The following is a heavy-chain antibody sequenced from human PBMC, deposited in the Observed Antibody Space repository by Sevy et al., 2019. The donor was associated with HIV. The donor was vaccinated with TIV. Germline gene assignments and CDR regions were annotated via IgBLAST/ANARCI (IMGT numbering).Heavy chain of an antibody. CDR2: ISWNSGSI. CDR1: GFTFDDYA. D-gene: IGHD1-1*01. V-gene: IGHV3-9*01. CDR3: AKDMAHSTNYYYYYGMDV. Sequence: GGSLRLSYAASGFTFDDYAMRWVRQAPGKGLEWVSGISWNSGSIGYADSVKGRFTISRDNAKNSLYLQMNSLRAEDTALYYCAKDMAHSTNYYYYYGMDVWGQGTTVTVSS. J-gene: IGHJ6*02.